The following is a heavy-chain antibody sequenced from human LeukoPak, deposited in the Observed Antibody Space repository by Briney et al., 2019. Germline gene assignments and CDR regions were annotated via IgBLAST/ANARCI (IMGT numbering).Heavy chain of an antibody. Sequence: NPSETLSLTCTVSGGSISSSSYYWGWIRQPPGKGLEWIGSIYYSGSTYYNPSLKSRVTISVDTSKNQFSLKLSSVTAADTAVYYCARSTMVRGRPFAYWGQGTLVTVSS. CDR1: GGSISSSSYY. J-gene: IGHJ4*02. V-gene: IGHV4-39*07. CDR3: ARSTMVRGRPFAY. D-gene: IGHD3-10*01. CDR2: IYYSGST.